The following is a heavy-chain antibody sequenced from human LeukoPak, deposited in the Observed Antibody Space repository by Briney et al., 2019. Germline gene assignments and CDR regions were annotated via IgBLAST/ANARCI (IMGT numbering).Heavy chain of an antibody. V-gene: IGHV4-38-2*02. J-gene: IGHJ3*02. Sequence: PSETLSLTCIVSGYSISSGHFWGWIRQPPEKGLEWIGNIHHSGSTYYNPSLKSRVTISVDTSKNPFSLKLSSVTAADTAVYYCASHFGELLDDAFDIWGQGTMVTVSS. CDR2: IHHSGST. CDR1: GYSISSGHF. D-gene: IGHD3-10*01. CDR3: ASHFGELLDDAFDI.